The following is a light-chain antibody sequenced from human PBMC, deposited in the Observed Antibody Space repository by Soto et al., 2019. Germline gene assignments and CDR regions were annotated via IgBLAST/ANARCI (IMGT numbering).Light chain of an antibody. CDR1: QSVSSN. V-gene: IGKV3-15*01. Sequence: DIVMTQSPATLSVSPGERATLSCRASQSVSSNLAWYQQKPGQAPRLLIYGASTRATGIPARFSGSGSGTEFTLTISSLQSEDFAGYYCQQYNSWPPVTFGQGTKVEIQ. CDR2: GAS. CDR3: QQYNSWPPVT. J-gene: IGKJ1*01.